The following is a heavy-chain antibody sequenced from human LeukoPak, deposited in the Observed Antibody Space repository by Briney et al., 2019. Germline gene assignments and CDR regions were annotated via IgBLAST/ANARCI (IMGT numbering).Heavy chain of an antibody. V-gene: IGHV3-23*01. CDR2: ISGSGGST. CDR1: GFTFSSYG. Sequence: GGSLRLSCAASGFTFSSYGMSWVRQAPGKGLEWVSAISGSGGSTDYADSVKGRFTVSRDNSKNTLYLQMYSLRAEDTAVYYCAKDLNGYNYGSYAFDIWGQGTMVTVSS. CDR3: AKDLNGYNYGSYAFDI. D-gene: IGHD5-18*01. J-gene: IGHJ3*02.